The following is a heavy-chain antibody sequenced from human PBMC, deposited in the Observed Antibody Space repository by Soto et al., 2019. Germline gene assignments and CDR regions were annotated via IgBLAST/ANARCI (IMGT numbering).Heavy chain of an antibody. CDR3: ARNGYYYDSSGYPIPYYFDY. Sequence: SETLSLTCTVSGGSISSYYWSWILQPPGKGLEWIGYIYYSGSTNYNPSLKSRVTISVDTSKNQFSLKLSSVTAADTAVYYCARNGYYYDSSGYPIPYYFDYWGQGTLVTVSS. V-gene: IGHV4-59*01. CDR2: IYYSGST. D-gene: IGHD3-22*01. CDR1: GGSISSYY. J-gene: IGHJ4*02.